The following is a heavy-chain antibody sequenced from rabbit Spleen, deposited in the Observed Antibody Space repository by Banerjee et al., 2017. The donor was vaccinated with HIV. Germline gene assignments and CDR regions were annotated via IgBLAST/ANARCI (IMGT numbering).Heavy chain of an antibody. CDR1: GFSFSNKHV. CDR3: ARDTSSSFSSYGMDL. Sequence: QEQLVESGGGLVKPGASLTLTCKASGFSFSNKHVMCWVRQAPGKGLEWIACINSSSGATVYASWAKGRFTISKTSSTTVTLQMTSLTAADTATYFCARDTSSSFSSYGMDLWGPGTLVTVS. CDR2: INSSSGAT. D-gene: IGHD1-1*01. J-gene: IGHJ6*01. V-gene: IGHV1S45*01.